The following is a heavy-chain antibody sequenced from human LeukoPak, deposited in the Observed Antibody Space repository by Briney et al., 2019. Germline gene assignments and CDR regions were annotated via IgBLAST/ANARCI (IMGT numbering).Heavy chain of an antibody. V-gene: IGHV4-59*01. CDR3: ARDLRSGYYFDY. J-gene: IGHJ4*02. CDR2: IYYSGST. D-gene: IGHD3-22*01. CDR1: GGSISDYY. Sequence: SETLSLTCTVSGGSISDYYWSWIRQPPGKGLEWIGYIYYSGSTNYNPSLKSRVTISVDTSKNQFSLKLSSVTAADTAVYYCARDLRSGYYFDYWGQGTLVTVSS.